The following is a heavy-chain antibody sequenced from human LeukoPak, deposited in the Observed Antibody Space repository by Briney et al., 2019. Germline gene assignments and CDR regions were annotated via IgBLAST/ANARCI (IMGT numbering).Heavy chain of an antibody. CDR2: IRQDGGEK. V-gene: IGHV3-7*01. D-gene: IGHD6-13*01. J-gene: IGHJ4*01. Sequence: GGSLRLSCAVSGFTFSSYWMNWVRQAPGKGLEWVASIRQDGGEKSYVDSVKGRFTISRDNTKNSLYLQMSSLRAEDTAVYCCARDGTAAGLFFDLWGQGTLVTVSS. CDR1: GFTFSSYW. CDR3: ARDGTAAGLFFDL.